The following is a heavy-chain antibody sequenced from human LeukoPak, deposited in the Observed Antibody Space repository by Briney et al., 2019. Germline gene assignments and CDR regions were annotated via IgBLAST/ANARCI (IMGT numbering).Heavy chain of an antibody. CDR1: GYTFTGYY. J-gene: IGHJ6*02. Sequence: GASVKVSCKASGYTFTGYYMHWVRQAPGQRLEWMGWINAGNGNTKYSQKFQGRVTITRDTSASTAYMELSSLRSEDTAVYYCARGSCSSTSCYWGMDVWGQGTTVTVSS. V-gene: IGHV1-3*01. D-gene: IGHD2-2*01. CDR2: INAGNGNT. CDR3: ARGSCSSTSCYWGMDV.